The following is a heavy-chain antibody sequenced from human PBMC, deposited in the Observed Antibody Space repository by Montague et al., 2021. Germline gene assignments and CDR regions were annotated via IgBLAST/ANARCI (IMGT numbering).Heavy chain of an antibody. J-gene: IGHJ4*02. CDR2: ISHTGST. CDR3: TRGEVAVTGIDY. CDR1: GGSLSGYT. Sequence: SETLSLTCAVYGGSLSGYTWNWIRQPPGRDLEWIGQISHTGSTSXNPSLKSRVTMSVDTSENHVSLRLSSVTAADTAVYYCTRGEVAVTGIDYWGQGALVTVSS. D-gene: IGHD6-19*01. V-gene: IGHV4-34*01.